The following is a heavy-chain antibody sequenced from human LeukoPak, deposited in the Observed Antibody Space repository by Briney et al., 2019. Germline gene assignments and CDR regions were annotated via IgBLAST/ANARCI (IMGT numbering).Heavy chain of an antibody. D-gene: IGHD1-1*01. CDR1: GYTFTSYY. J-gene: IGHJ5*02. CDR3: ARAANWHDDDWFDP. V-gene: IGHV1-8*01. CDR2: MNPNSGNT. Sequence: ASVKVSCKASGYTFTSYYINWVRQATGQGPEWMGWMNPNSGNTDYAQRFQDRVTMTRNTSISTAYMELSSLRSEDTAVYYCARAANWHDDDWFDPWGQGTLVTVSS.